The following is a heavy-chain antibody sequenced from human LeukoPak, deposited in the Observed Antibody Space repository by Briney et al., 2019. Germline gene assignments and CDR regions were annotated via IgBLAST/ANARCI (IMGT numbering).Heavy chain of an antibody. CDR3: ARVGWEFYFDF. CDR1: GFTVSSNY. V-gene: IGHV3-53*01. J-gene: IGHJ4*02. D-gene: IGHD1-26*01. Sequence: GGSLRLSCAASGFTVSSNYMSWVRQAPGKGLEWVSVIYSDGSTYYADSVKGRFTISRDNSKHTVYLQMNSLRNEDTAVYYCARVGWEFYFDFWGQGILVTVSS. CDR2: IYSDGST.